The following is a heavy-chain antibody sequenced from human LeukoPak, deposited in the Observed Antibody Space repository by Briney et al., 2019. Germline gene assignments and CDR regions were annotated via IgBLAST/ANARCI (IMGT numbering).Heavy chain of an antibody. CDR1: GFTFSSYS. CDR3: AGDVLMVYAFDY. V-gene: IGHV3-21*01. Sequence: GGSLRLSCAASGFTFSSYSMNWVRQAPGKGLEWVSSISSSSSYIYYADSVKGRFTISRDNAKNSLYLQMNSLRAEDTAVYYCAGDVLMVYAFDYWGQGTLVTVSS. CDR2: ISSSSSYI. J-gene: IGHJ4*02. D-gene: IGHD2-8*01.